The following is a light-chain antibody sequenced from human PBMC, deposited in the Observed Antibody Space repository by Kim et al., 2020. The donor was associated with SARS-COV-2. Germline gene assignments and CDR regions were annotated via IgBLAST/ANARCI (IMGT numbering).Light chain of an antibody. V-gene: IGKV3-20*01. CDR1: QSVSSSY. CDR2: GAS. Sequence: EIVLTQSPGTLSLSPGERATLSCRASQSVSSSYLAWYQQKPGQAPRLLIYGASSRATGIPDRFSGSGSGTDFTLTISRLEPEDFAVYYCQQYGSSPSRALTFGGGTKVEIK. CDR3: QQYGSSPSRALT. J-gene: IGKJ4*01.